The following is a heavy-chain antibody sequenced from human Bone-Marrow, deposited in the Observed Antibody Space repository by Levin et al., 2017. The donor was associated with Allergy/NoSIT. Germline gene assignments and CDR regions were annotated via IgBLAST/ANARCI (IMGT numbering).Heavy chain of an antibody. CDR1: EFTVSDSY. D-gene: IGHD4-11*01. CDR3: VRELTTIAY. CDR2: IYSDGRT. Sequence: PGGSLRLSCAVSEFTVSDSYMSWVRQAPGKGLEWVSVIYSDGRTYNAESVKGRFTTSRDTSDNTLYLQMNSLRADDTAVYYCVRELTTIAYWGQGTLVTVSS. J-gene: IGHJ4*02. V-gene: IGHV3-53*01.